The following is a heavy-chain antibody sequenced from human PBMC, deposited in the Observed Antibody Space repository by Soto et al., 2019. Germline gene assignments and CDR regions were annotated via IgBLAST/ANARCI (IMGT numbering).Heavy chain of an antibody. D-gene: IGHD2-15*01. V-gene: IGHV4-59*01. Sequence: SETPSLTCTVSGGSISSYYWSWIRQPPGKGLEWIGYIYYSGSTNYNPSLKSRVTISVDTSKNQFSLKLSSVTAAGTAVYYCARVGVHAVVVAANYYMDVWGKGTTVTVSS. CDR2: IYYSGST. J-gene: IGHJ6*03. CDR3: ARVGVHAVVVAANYYMDV. CDR1: GGSISSYY.